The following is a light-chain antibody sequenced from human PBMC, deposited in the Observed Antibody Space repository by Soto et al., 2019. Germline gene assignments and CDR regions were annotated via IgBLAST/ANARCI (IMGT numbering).Light chain of an antibody. CDR2: GAS. V-gene: IGKV1-16*02. J-gene: IGKJ5*01. Sequence: IEVTQSQSSLSASVGDRVTITCRASQAISNYVAWFQQKPGKAPKSMIYGASSLQSGVPSKFSGSGSGTDFTLTIMGLQPEDFATYCCQQYKTFPITFGQGTRLEIK. CDR1: QAISNY. CDR3: QQYKTFPIT.